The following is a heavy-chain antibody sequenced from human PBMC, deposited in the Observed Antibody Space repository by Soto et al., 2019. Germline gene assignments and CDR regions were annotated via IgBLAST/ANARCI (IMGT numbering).Heavy chain of an antibody. V-gene: IGHV1-69*12. CDR1: GGTFSSYA. CDR3: AAKGRGYFDLLSALAAEYFQQ. J-gene: IGHJ1*01. CDR2: IIPIFGTA. D-gene: IGHD3-9*01. Sequence: QVQLVQSGAEVKKPGSSVKVSCKASGGTFSSYAISWVRQAPGQGLEWMGGIIPIFGTANYAQKFQGRVTITGDESTSTAYMELSSLRSEETAVYYCAAKGRGYFDLLSALAAEYFQQWGQGTLVTVSS.